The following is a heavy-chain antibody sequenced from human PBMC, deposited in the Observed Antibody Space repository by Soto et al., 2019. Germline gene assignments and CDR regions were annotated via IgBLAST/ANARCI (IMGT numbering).Heavy chain of an antibody. CDR2: IYYSGST. CDR3: ASLGYCSGGSCPPGASGGY. Sequence: SETLSLTCTVSGGSISSGGYYWSWIRQHPGKGLEWIGYIYYSGSTYYNPSLKSRVTISVDTSKNQFSLKLSSVTAADTAVYYCASLGYCSGGSCPPGASGGYWGQGTLVTVSS. V-gene: IGHV4-31*03. J-gene: IGHJ4*02. CDR1: GGSISSGGYY. D-gene: IGHD2-15*01.